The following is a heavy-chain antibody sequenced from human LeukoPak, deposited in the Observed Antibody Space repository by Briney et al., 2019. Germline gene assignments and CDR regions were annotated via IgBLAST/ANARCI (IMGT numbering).Heavy chain of an antibody. V-gene: IGHV4-31*03. CDR2: IYYSGST. Sequence: SETLSLTCTVSGGPISSGGYYWSWIRQHPGKGLEWIGYIYYSGSTYYNPSLKSRVTISVDTSKNQFSLKLSSATAADTAVYYCARGSGYAGVFDYWGQGTLVTVSS. J-gene: IGHJ4*02. D-gene: IGHD5-12*01. CDR3: ARGSGYAGVFDY. CDR1: GGPISSGGYY.